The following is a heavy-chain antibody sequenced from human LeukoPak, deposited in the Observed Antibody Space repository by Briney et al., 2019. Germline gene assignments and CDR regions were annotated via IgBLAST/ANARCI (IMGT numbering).Heavy chain of an antibody. V-gene: IGHV3-23*01. Sequence: GGSLRLSCAASGFIFNNYVMNWVRQAPGKGLEWVSSISGSGVHTYYADSVKGRFTISRDNSKNTLYLQMNSLRTEDTAVYYCARGGSYFDISGYYFYWGQGTLVTVSS. J-gene: IGHJ4*02. D-gene: IGHD3-22*01. CDR1: GFIFNNYV. CDR3: ARGGSYFDISGYYFY. CDR2: ISGSGVHT.